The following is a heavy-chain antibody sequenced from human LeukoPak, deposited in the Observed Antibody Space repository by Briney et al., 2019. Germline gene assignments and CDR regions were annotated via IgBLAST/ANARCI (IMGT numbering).Heavy chain of an antibody. D-gene: IGHD6-13*01. CDR1: GFSVSSNY. J-gene: IGHJ4*02. CDR3: ALAGYRSSGLGV. V-gene: IGHV3-53*01. Sequence: PGGSLRLSCAGSGFSVSSNYMTWVRQAPGKGLEWVSVIYSDGRTYYGDSVKGRFTISRDNSKNMVYLQMNSLRAEDRVLYYCALAGYRSSGLGVWGQGTLVTVSS. CDR2: IYSDGRT.